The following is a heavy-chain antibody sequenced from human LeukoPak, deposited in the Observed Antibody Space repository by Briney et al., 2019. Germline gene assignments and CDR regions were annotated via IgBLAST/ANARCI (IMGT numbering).Heavy chain of an antibody. Sequence: SETLSLTCTVSGGSISSYYWSWIRQPPGKGLEWIGYIYYSGSANCNPSLKSRVTISVDTSKNQFSLKLSSVTAADTAVYYCARDPTTVTINAFDIWGQGTMVTVSS. D-gene: IGHD4-17*01. CDR1: GGSISSYY. J-gene: IGHJ3*02. V-gene: IGHV4-59*01. CDR3: ARDPTTVTINAFDI. CDR2: IYYSGSA.